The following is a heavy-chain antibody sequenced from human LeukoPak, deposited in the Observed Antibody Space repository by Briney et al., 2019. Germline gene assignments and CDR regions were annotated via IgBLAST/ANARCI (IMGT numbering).Heavy chain of an antibody. J-gene: IGHJ4*02. D-gene: IGHD6-6*01. CDR2: ISYDGSNK. Sequence: GRSLRLSCAASGFTFSSYAMHWVRQAPGKGLEWVAVISYDGSNKYYADSVKGRFTISRDNSKNTLYLQMNSLRAEDTAVYYCAREHPRRFEYSSSLDYWGQGTLVTVSS. CDR1: GFTFSSYA. V-gene: IGHV3-30*01. CDR3: AREHPRRFEYSSSLDY.